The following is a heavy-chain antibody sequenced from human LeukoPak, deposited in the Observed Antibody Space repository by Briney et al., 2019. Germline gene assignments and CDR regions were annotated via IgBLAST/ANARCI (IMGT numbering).Heavy chain of an antibody. CDR2: IYYSGST. Sequence: SETLSLTCTVSGGSISSGDYYWSWIRQPPGKGLEWIGYIYYSGSTYYNPSLKSRVTISVDTSKNQLSLKLSSVTAADTAVYYCAAHKAVAVAGAFDYWGQGTLVTVSS. V-gene: IGHV4-30-4*01. D-gene: IGHD6-19*01. CDR1: GGSISSGDYY. J-gene: IGHJ4*02. CDR3: AAHKAVAVAGAFDY.